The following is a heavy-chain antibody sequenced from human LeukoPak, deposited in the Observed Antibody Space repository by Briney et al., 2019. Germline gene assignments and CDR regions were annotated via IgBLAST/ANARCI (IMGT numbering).Heavy chain of an antibody. CDR3: ARDRPGGSSLDY. V-gene: IGHV3-7*01. CDR1: GFIFSTYW. J-gene: IGHJ4*02. D-gene: IGHD6-13*01. CDR2: MKGDGSEI. Sequence: GGSLRLSCAASGFIFSTYWMMWARQAPGKGLEWVANMKGDGSEIHYVDSVKGRFTISRDNARNSLFLQMNGLRPEDTAVYYCARDRPGGSSLDYWGQGTLVTVSS.